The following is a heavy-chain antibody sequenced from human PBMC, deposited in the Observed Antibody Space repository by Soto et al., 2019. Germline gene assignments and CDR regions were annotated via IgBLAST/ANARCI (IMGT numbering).Heavy chain of an antibody. J-gene: IGHJ6*02. CDR2: IYYSGST. CDR1: GGSISSGGYY. D-gene: IGHD2-2*01. V-gene: IGHV4-31*03. Sequence: SETLSLTCTVSGGSISSGGYYWSWIRQHPGKGLEWIGYIYYSGSTYYNPSLKSRVTISVYTSRNQFSLKLSSVTAADTAVYYCARDVPAAIGWYGMDVWGQGTTVTVSS. CDR3: ARDVPAAIGWYGMDV.